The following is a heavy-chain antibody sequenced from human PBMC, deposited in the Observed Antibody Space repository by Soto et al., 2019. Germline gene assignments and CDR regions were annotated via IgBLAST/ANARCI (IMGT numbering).Heavy chain of an antibody. D-gene: IGHD3-22*01. J-gene: IGHJ4*02. CDR1: GGTFSSYA. V-gene: IGHV1-69*13. Sequence: ASVKVSCKASGGTFSSYAISWVRQAPGQGLEWMGGIIPIFGTANYAQKFQGRVTMTADESTSTAYMELSSLRSEDTAVYYCARDPYYYDSSGSPGYWGQGTLVTVSS. CDR2: IIPIFGTA. CDR3: ARDPYYYDSSGSPGY.